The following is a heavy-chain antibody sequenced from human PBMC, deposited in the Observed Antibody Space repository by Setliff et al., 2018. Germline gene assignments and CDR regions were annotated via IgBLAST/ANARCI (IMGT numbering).Heavy chain of an antibody. V-gene: IGHV3-48*03. Sequence: LRLSCAASGFIFRSYEMNWVRQAPGKGLEWVSYISSSGSTIYYADSVKGRFTISRDNAKNSLYLQMNSLRAEDTAVYYCARDKDPWRWFGESSLGYWGQGTLVTVSS. J-gene: IGHJ4*02. CDR1: GFIFRSYE. CDR3: ARDKDPWRWFGESSLGY. CDR2: ISSSGSTI. D-gene: IGHD3-10*01.